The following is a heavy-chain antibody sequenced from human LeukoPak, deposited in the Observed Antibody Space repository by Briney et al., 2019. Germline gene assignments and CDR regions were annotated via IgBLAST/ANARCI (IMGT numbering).Heavy chain of an antibody. D-gene: IGHD3-22*01. V-gene: IGHV3-30*04. Sequence: GGSLRLSCSASGFTFRSYAVHWVRQAPGKGLEWVAVISYDGSNKKYGDSVKGRFTISRDNSKNTLYLQMNSLRAEDTAVYYCAKDMAPSSGYYYYYYYMDVWGKGTTVTVSS. J-gene: IGHJ6*03. CDR3: AKDMAPSSGYYYYYYYMDV. CDR1: GFTFRSYA. CDR2: ISYDGSNK.